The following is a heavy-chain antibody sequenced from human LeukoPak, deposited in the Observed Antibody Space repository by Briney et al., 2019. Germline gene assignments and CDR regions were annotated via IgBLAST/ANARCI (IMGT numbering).Heavy chain of an antibody. J-gene: IGHJ4*02. V-gene: IGHV3-48*01. CDR2: ISSFSGTI. Sequence: GGSLRLSCVASGITFSSYSVNWVRQAPGEGLEWVSYISSFSGTINYADSVKGRFIISRDNAKNSLYLQMNSLRAEDTAVYYCARDQGGVGYWGQGTLVTVSS. CDR1: GITFSSYS. CDR3: ARDQGGVGY. D-gene: IGHD3-16*01.